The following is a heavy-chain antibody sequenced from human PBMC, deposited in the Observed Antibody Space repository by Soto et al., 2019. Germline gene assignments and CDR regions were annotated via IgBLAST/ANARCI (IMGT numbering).Heavy chain of an antibody. Sequence: ASVKVSCKVSGYTLTELSMHWVRQAPGKGLEWMGGFDPEDGETIYAQKFQGGVTMTEDTSTDTAYMELSSLRSEDTAVYYCARDQDPYYYDSSGSGGSPWGQGTLVTVSS. D-gene: IGHD3-22*01. V-gene: IGHV1-24*01. CDR1: GYTLTELS. CDR2: FDPEDGET. J-gene: IGHJ5*02. CDR3: ARDQDPYYYDSSGSGGSP.